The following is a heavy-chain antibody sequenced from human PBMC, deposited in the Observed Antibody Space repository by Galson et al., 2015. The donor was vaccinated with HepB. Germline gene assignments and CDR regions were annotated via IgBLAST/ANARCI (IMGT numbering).Heavy chain of an antibody. J-gene: IGHJ6*02. CDR2: INSDGSST. CDR3: ARDTLNPVAGDYYGMDV. CDR1: GFTFSSYW. V-gene: IGHV3-74*01. Sequence: SLRLSCAASGFTFSSYWMHWVRQAPGKGLVWVSRINSDGSSTSYADSVKGRFTISRDNAKNTLYLQMNSLRAEDTAVYYCARDTLNPVAGDYYGMDVWGQGTTVTVSS. D-gene: IGHD6-19*01.